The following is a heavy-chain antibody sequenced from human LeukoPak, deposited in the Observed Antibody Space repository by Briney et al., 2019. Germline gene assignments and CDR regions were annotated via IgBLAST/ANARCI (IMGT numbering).Heavy chain of an antibody. V-gene: IGHV3-53*01. CDR2: IYSGGST. CDR3: ARGARAPDY. D-gene: IGHD3-10*01. CDR1: GLSVSSNY. J-gene: IGHJ4*02. Sequence: PGGSLRLSCAASGLSVSSNYISWVRQAPGKGLEWVSVIYSGGSTYYADSVKGRFTISRDNSKNTLFLQMNSLRAEDTAVYYCARGARAPDYWGQGTLVTVSS.